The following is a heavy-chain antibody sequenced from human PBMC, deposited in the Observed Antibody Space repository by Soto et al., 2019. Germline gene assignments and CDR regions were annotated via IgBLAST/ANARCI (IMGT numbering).Heavy chain of an antibody. V-gene: IGHV3-23*01. CDR2: ISDSGGTT. J-gene: IGHJ4*02. D-gene: IGHD6-19*01. CDR3: AKDPKKAGPGM. CDR1: GFTFRSYA. Sequence: QLLESGGGLVQPGGSLRLSCAASGFTFRSYAMSWLRQPPGKGLEWVSAISDSGGTTYYADSVKGRFSISRDNSKNTLHLQMKSLRADDTAVYYCAKDPKKAGPGMWGQGTLVTVSS.